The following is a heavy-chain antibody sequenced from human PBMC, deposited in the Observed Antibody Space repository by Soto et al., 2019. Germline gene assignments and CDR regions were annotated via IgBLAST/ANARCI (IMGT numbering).Heavy chain of an antibody. D-gene: IGHD3-16*02. J-gene: IGHJ4*02. CDR3: ARRYYDYVWGSYRPTTYYFDY. CDR1: GFTFSRFW. V-gene: IGHV3-7*01. CDR2: IKQDGSEK. Sequence: PGGSLRLSCVASGFTFSRFWMNWVRRAPGKGLEWVANIKQDGSEKYYVDSVKGRFTISRDNAKNSLYLQMNSLRAEDTAVYYCARRYYDYVWGSYRPTTYYFDYWGQGTLVTVSS.